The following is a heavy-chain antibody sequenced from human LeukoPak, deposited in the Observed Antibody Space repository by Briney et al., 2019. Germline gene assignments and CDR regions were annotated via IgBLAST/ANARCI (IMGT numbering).Heavy chain of an antibody. CDR3: ARVPREIMSI. J-gene: IGHJ3*02. CDR2: MNPNSGYT. Sequence: ASVKVSCKASGYTFTSYDINWVRQATGQGLERMGYMNPNSGYTGYAQKFQGRVTMTRNTSISTAYMELSNLRSEDTAVYYCARVPREIMSIWGQRTMVTVSS. CDR1: GYTFTSYD. V-gene: IGHV1-8*01. D-gene: IGHD1-26*01.